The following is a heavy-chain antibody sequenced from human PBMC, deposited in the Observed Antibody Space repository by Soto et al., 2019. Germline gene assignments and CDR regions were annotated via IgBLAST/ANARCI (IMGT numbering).Heavy chain of an antibody. J-gene: IGHJ4*02. V-gene: IGHV4-39*01. CDR1: GYSVSSSDYY. D-gene: IGHD6-19*01. CDR3: ARRQQWLAGYFDY. Sequence: SETLSLTCSVSGYSVSSSDYYWAWIRQPPGKGLEWIGSMLYSGLTYYNPSLKSRVTLSVDTSKNQFSVRLNSVTASDTAVYYCARRQQWLAGYFDYWGQGTLVTVSS. CDR2: MLYSGLT.